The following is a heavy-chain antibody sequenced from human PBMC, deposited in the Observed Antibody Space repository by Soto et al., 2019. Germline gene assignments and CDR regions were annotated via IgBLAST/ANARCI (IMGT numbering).Heavy chain of an antibody. CDR3: ARAPLYSTASKSAVDI. V-gene: IGHV1-18*01. D-gene: IGHD6-13*01. CDR2: ISTYNGNP. J-gene: IGHJ3*02. Sequence: QVQLVQSGPEVKKPGASVKVSCKASGYTFTSYGISWVRQAPGQGLEGMGWISTYNGNPNYAQKLQGRVTMTTDTSTSTAYMALRSLRSDDTAVFCCARAPLYSTASKSAVDIWGQGTVVTVSS. CDR1: GYTFTSYG.